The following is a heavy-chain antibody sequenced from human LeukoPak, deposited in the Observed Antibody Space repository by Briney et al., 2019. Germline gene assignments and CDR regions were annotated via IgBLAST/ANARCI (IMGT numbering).Heavy chain of an antibody. CDR3: ARARRDDSSGYYTDFDY. V-gene: IGHV4-4*07. CDR1: GGSISSYY. Sequence: SETLSLTCTVSGGSISSYYWSWIRQPAGKGLEWIGRIYTSGSTNYNPSLKSRVTMSVDTSKNQFSLKLSSVTAADTAVYYCARARRDDSSGYYTDFDYWGQGTLVTVSS. CDR2: IYTSGST. D-gene: IGHD3-22*01. J-gene: IGHJ4*02.